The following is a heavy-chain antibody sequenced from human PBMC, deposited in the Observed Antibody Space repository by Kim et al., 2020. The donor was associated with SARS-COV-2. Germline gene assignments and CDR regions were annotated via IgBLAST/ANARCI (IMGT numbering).Heavy chain of an antibody. CDR2: IKQDGSEK. D-gene: IGHD2-8*01. CDR3: ARMLRYFDY. CDR1: AFTFSSYW. Sequence: GGSLRLSCATSAFTFSSYWMSWVRQAPGKGLEWVANIKQDGSEKYYVDSVKARFTISRDNARNSLYLQMNSLRAEDTAVYYCARMLRYFDYWGQGALVTVSS. J-gene: IGHJ4*02. V-gene: IGHV3-7*01.